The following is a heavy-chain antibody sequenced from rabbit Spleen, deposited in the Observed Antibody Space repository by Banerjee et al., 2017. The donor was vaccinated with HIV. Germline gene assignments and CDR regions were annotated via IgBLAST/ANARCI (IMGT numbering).Heavy chain of an antibody. CDR3: ARGSAAMTMVITGYYLSL. V-gene: IGHV1S45*01. D-gene: IGHD2-1*01. CDR2: AYAGSSGSA. CDR1: GFSFSSGYW. J-gene: IGHJ6*01. Sequence: QEQLEESGGDLVKPEGSLTLTCTASGFSFSSGYWICWVRQAPGKGLEWVACAYAGSSGSAYSATWAKGRFTISKTSSTTVTLQMTSLTVADTATYLCARGSAAMTMVITGYYLSLWGPGTLVTVS.